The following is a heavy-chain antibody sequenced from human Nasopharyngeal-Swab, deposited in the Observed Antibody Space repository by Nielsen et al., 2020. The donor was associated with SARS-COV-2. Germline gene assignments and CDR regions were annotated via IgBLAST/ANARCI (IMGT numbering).Heavy chain of an antibody. CDR3: ARDLDGSGDY. D-gene: IGHD3-10*01. CDR2: ISSSSSYI. J-gene: IGHJ4*02. CDR1: GFTFSSYS. V-gene: IGHV3-21*01. Sequence: GESLKIYCAASGFTFSSYSMNWVRQAPGKGLEWVSSISSSSSYISYADSVKGRFTISRDNAKNSLYLQMNSLRAEDTAVYYCARDLDGSGDYWGQGTLVTVSS.